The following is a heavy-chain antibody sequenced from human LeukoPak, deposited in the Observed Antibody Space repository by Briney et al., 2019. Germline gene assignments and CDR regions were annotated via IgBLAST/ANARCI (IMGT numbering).Heavy chain of an antibody. D-gene: IGHD1-26*01. V-gene: IGHV3-7*01. CDR1: GFTFNGYW. J-gene: IGHJ4*02. CDR2: IKEDGSAK. CDR3: VPHLSSGGYSVFHN. Sequence: GGSLRLSCAASGFTFNGYWMSWVRQAPGQGLEWAANIKEDGSAKYYVDSVKGRFIISRDNTKNSLYLQMNSLRIEDTAVYYCVPHLSSGGYSVFHNWGQGTGVTVSS.